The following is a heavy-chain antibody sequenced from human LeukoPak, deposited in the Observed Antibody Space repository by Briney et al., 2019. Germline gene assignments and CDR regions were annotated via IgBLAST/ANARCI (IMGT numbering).Heavy chain of an antibody. J-gene: IGHJ3*02. V-gene: IGHV4-59*01. CDR3: ARDRTIGSRAFDI. CDR2: IYYSGST. CDR1: GVSISSYY. Sequence: SETLSLTCTVSGVSISSYYWSWIRQPPGKGLEWIGYIYYSGSTNYNPSLKSRVTISVDTSKNQFSLKLSSVTAADTAVYYRARDRTIGSRAFDIWGQGTMVTVSS. D-gene: IGHD2-8*01.